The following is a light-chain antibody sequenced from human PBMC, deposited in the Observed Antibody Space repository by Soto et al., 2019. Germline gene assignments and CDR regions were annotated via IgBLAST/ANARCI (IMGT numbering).Light chain of an antibody. CDR3: QQYGSSPT. J-gene: IGKJ5*01. CDR2: DVS. V-gene: IGKV3-20*01. Sequence: IVLTQSPGTLSLSPGERATLSCRASQSVKSTYLAWYQQKPGQAPRIRIYDVSSRATDIRDRFSGSGSGTDFTLTISRLEPEDFAVYYCQQYGSSPTFGHGTRLEIK. CDR1: QSVKSTY.